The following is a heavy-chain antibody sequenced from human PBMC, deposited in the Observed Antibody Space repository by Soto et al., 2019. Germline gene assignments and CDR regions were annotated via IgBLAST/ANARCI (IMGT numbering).Heavy chain of an antibody. D-gene: IGHD3-10*01. J-gene: IGHJ5*02. CDR1: GGSISSGDYY. Sequence: SETLSLTCTVSGGSISSGDYYWSWIRQPPGKGLEWIGYIYYSGSTYYNPSLKSRVTISVDTSKNQFSLKLSSVTAADTAVYYCARERPTDGSGSYWDNWFDPWGQGTLVTISS. CDR3: ARERPTDGSGSYWDNWFDP. V-gene: IGHV4-30-4*01. CDR2: IYYSGST.